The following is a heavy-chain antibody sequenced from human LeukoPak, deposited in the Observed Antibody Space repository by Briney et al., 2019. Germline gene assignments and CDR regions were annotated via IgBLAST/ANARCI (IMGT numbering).Heavy chain of an antibody. CDR1: GFTFDDYA. Sequence: PGGSLRLSCAASGFTFDDYAMHWVRQAPGKGLKWFSLFIGVGGSTYYADSVKGRFTISRDNSKNSLYLQMNSLRTEDTALYYCAKDIQDGIFLWLAYYFDYWGQGTLVTVSS. CDR3: AKDIQDGIFLWLAYYFDY. CDR2: FIGVGGST. V-gene: IGHV3-43*02. J-gene: IGHJ4*02. D-gene: IGHD6-19*01.